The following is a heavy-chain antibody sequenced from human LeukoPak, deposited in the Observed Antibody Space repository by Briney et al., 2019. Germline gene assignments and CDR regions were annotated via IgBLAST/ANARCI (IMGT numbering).Heavy chain of an antibody. D-gene: IGHD2-8*01. CDR2: IGGGDT. J-gene: IGHJ4*02. CDR1: GFTFRNFA. V-gene: IGHV3-23*01. Sequence: GSLRLSCSASGFTFRNFAISWVRQAPGKGQEWISSIGGGDTHYADSVKGRFTISRDDSRSTVDLQMSSLRAEDTAVYYCAKDGQSFNSMYDYFDSWGQGTLVTVSS. CDR3: AKDGQSFNSMYDYFDS.